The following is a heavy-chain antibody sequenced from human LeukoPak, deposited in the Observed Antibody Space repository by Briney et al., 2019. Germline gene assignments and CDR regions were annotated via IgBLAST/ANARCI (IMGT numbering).Heavy chain of an antibody. D-gene: IGHD3-16*02. V-gene: IGHV3-21*04. Sequence: MAGGSLRLSCAASGFTFSSYSMNWVRQAPGKGLEWVSSISSSSSYIYYADSVKGRFTISRDDSKNALYLQMNNLRAEDTAVYYCTKEVWGSYPDWGQGTLVTVSS. CDR2: ISSSSSYI. J-gene: IGHJ4*02. CDR1: GFTFSSYS. CDR3: TKEVWGSYPD.